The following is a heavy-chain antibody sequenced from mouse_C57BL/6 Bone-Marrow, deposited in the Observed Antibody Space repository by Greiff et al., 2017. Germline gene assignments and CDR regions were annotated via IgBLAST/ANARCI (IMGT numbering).Heavy chain of an antibody. J-gene: IGHJ3*01. CDR3: ARNRRLRSWFAY. CDR1: GFSLTSYG. V-gene: IGHV2-2*01. Sequence: VQLQQSGPGLVQPSQSLSITCTVSGFSLTSYGVHWVRQSPGQGLEWLGGIWSGGSTDYNAAFISRLSISKDNSKRQVFFKMNSLKADDTAIYYCARNRRLRSWFAYWGQGTLVTVSA. D-gene: IGHD1-1*01. CDR2: IWSGGST.